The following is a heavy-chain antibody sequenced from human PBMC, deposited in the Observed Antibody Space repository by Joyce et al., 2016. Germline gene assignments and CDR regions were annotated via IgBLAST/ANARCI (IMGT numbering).Heavy chain of an antibody. CDR1: GGSITDYY. CDR3: TGGSGWLTTS. V-gene: IGHV4-59*12. D-gene: IGHD4-11*01. CDR2: VHSSRGA. Sequence: QVQLQESGPGLVKPSETLSLTCTVSGGSITDYYWSWLRQPPGKGLEWIGYVHSSRGANYNPSLRNRVTFSMDMSRNQFYLNLISLTAADTAVYYCTGGSGWLTTSWGQGTLVTVSS. J-gene: IGHJ5*02.